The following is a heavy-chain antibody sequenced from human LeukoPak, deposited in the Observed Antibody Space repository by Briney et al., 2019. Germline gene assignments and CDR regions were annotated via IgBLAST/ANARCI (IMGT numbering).Heavy chain of an antibody. CDR1: GFTFSSYG. Sequence: GGSLRLSCAASGFTFSSYGMHWVRQAPGKGLEWVAVIWYDGSNKYYADSVKGRFTISRDNAKNSLYLQMNSLRAEDTAVYYCASDKGHNAFDIWGQGTMVTVSS. CDR2: IWYDGSNK. J-gene: IGHJ3*02. V-gene: IGHV3-33*03. CDR3: ASDKGHNAFDI.